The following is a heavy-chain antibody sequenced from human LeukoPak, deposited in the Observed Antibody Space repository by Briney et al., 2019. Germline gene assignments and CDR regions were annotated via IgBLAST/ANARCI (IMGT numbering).Heavy chain of an antibody. CDR2: INPSGGGT. CDR3: ARDLGYCSSASCYFVPPGGDY. Sequence: ASVKVSCKASGYTFTNYYMHWVRQAPGQGLEWMGIINPSGGGTSYAQKFQGRVTMTRDTSTSTVYMELSSLRSEDTAVYYCARDLGYCSSASCYFVPPGGDYWGQGTLVTVSS. J-gene: IGHJ4*02. CDR1: GYTFTNYY. D-gene: IGHD2-2*01. V-gene: IGHV1-46*01.